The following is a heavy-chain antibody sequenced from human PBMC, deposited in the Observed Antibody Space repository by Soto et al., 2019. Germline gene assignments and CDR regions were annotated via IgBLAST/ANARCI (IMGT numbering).Heavy chain of an antibody. CDR3: ARGLGYCSSTSCYRRPAYNCFDP. D-gene: IGHD2-2*01. Sequence: SETLSLTCAVYGGSYSGYYWSSIRQPPGKGLEWIGEINHSGSTNYNPSLKSRVTISVDTSKNRFPLKLSSVTAADTAVYYCARGLGYCSSTSCYRRPAYNCFDPMGQGPLVTFSS. CDR2: INHSGST. J-gene: IGHJ5*02. CDR1: GGSYSGYY. V-gene: IGHV4-34*01.